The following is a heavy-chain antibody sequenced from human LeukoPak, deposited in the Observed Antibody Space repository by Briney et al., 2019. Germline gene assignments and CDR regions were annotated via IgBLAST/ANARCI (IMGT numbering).Heavy chain of an antibody. CDR2: INPNSGGT. D-gene: IGHD3-22*01. CDR3: ARVGHYYDSSGLFDP. CDR1: GYTFSSYD. V-gene: IGHV1-2*02. J-gene: IGHJ5*02. Sequence: ASVKVSCKASGYTFSSYDINWVRQAPGQGLEWMGWINPNSGGTNYAQKFQGRVTMTRDTSISTAYMELSRLRSDDTAVYYCARVGHYYDSSGLFDPWGQGTLVTVSS.